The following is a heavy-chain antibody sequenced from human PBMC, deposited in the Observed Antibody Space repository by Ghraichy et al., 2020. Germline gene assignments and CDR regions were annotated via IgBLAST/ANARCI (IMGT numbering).Heavy chain of an antibody. V-gene: IGHV3-23*01. CDR2: ITPSGETT. CDR3: ARGLFYYEPDGPY. Sequence: GGSLRLSCAASGFTFSSFALSWVRQAPGKGLEWLSEITPSGETTYYADSVKGRLTVSRDNSKSTLFLQIHSLRAEDTATYFCARGLFYYEPDGPYWGQGTPVTVSS. CDR1: GFTFSSFA. D-gene: IGHD3-22*01. J-gene: IGHJ4*02.